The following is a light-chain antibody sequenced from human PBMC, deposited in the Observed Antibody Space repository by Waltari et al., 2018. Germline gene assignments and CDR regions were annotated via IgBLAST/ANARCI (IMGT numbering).Light chain of an antibody. J-gene: IGLJ1*01. CDR3: QSADSSGTQGV. V-gene: IGLV3-25*03. Sequence: SYELTQPPSVSVSPGQTARIPCSGDALPKQYAYWYQQKPDQAPVLLIYKDSERPSGIPERFSGSSSGTTVTLTISGVQADDEADYYCQSADSSGTQGVFGTGTKVTVL. CDR1: ALPKQY. CDR2: KDS.